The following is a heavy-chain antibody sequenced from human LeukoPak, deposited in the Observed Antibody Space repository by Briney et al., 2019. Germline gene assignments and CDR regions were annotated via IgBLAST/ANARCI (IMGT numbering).Heavy chain of an antibody. J-gene: IGHJ6*03. D-gene: IGHD2-15*01. CDR2: ISSSGSTI. Sequence: TGGSLRLSCAASGFTFSSYEMNWVRQAPGKGLEWVSYISSSGSTIYYADSVKGRFTISRDNAKNSLYLQMNSLRAEDTAVYYCARERAQLLLGYYYYMDVWGKGTTVTVSS. CDR1: GFTFSSYE. V-gene: IGHV3-48*03. CDR3: ARERAQLLLGYYYYMDV.